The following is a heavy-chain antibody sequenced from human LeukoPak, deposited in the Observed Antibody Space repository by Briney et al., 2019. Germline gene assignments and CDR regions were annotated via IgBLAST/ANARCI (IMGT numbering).Heavy chain of an antibody. Sequence: PGRSLRLSRAASGFTFSSYGMHWVRQAPGKGLEWVAVISYDGSNKYYADSVKGRFTISRDNSKNTLYLQMNSLRAEDTAVYYCAKVAGYCSSTSCYTRNYYYGMDVWGQGTTVTVSS. J-gene: IGHJ6*02. CDR3: AKVAGYCSSTSCYTRNYYYGMDV. D-gene: IGHD2-2*02. CDR1: GFTFSSYG. CDR2: ISYDGSNK. V-gene: IGHV3-30*18.